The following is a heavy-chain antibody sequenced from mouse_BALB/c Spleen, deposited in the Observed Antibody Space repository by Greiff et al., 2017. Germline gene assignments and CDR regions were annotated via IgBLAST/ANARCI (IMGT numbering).Heavy chain of an antibody. D-gene: IGHD1-1*01. J-gene: IGHJ2*01. CDR1: GYTFTSYW. V-gene: IGHV1-69*02. Sequence: QVQLQQPGAELVRPGASVKLSCKASGYTFTSYWINWVKQRPGQGLEWIGNIYPSDSYTNYNQKFKDKATLTVDKSSSTAYMQLSSPTSEDSAVYYCTRGTTVVRPYYFDYWGQGTTLTVSS. CDR2: IYPSDSYT. CDR3: TRGTTVVRPYYFDY.